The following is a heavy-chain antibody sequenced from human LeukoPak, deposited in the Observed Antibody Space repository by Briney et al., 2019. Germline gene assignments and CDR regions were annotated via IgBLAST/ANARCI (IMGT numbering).Heavy chain of an antibody. J-gene: IGHJ4*02. V-gene: IGHV3-73*01. Sequence: GGSLRLSCAASGFTFSASSMHWVRQASGKGLEWVGRIRSRANNYATAYAASVKGGFTISRDDSKNTAYLQMNSLKTEDTAVYYCIRWGDGYSYYLDSWGKGTLVTVSS. CDR1: GFTFSASS. D-gene: IGHD5-24*01. CDR2: IRSRANNYAT. CDR3: IRWGDGYSYYLDS.